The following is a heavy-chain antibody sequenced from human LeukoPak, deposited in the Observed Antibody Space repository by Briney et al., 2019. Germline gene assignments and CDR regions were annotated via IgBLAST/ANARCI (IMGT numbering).Heavy chain of an antibody. D-gene: IGHD4-17*01. J-gene: IGHJ4*02. CDR3: ARHDYGDYYDY. CDR2: IYTSGNT. Sequence: WETLTLTCTVSGDSVSTYYWSWLRQPAGKGLEWIGRIYTSGNTNYNPSLKSRVTMSVDTYKNQFSLKLSSVSAADTAVYYCARHDYGDYYDYWGQGTLVTVSS. V-gene: IGHV4-4*07. CDR1: GDSVSTYY.